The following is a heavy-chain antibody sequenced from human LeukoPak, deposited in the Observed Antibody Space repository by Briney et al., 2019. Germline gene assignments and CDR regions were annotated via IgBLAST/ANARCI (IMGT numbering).Heavy chain of an antibody. J-gene: IGHJ4*02. CDR1: GGTFSSYA. D-gene: IGHD3-10*01. CDR3: ARGRAGEPLGY. V-gene: IGHV1-69*04. Sequence: ASVKVSCKASGGTFSSYAISWVRQAPGQGLEWMGRIIPILGIANYAQKFQGRVTITADKSTSTAYMELSSLRSEDTAVYYCARGRAGEPLGYWGQGTLVTVSS. CDR2: IIPILGIA.